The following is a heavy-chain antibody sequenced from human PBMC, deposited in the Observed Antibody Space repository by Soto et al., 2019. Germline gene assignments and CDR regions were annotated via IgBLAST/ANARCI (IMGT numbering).Heavy chain of an antibody. J-gene: IGHJ6*02. CDR2: ISFDGSNK. V-gene: IGHV3-30*04. Sequence: QMQLVESGGGAVQPGRSLRLSCAASGFTFSYYPMHWVRQAPGKGLEWVAVISFDGSNKYYADSVKGRFTISRDNSKNTLYLQMNRLRGEDTAVYYCARVPGDMVAILYSYPLDGREPLSDVDVWGQGTTVTVSS. CDR3: ARVPGDMVAILYSYPLDGREPLSDVDV. CDR1: GFTFSYYP. D-gene: IGHD5-12*01.